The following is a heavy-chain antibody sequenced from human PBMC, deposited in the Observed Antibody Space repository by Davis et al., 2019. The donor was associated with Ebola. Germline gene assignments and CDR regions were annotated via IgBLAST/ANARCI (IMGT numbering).Heavy chain of an antibody. CDR1: GFTFSSYA. J-gene: IGHJ6*02. V-gene: IGHV3-23*01. D-gene: IGHD1-1*01. CDR3: ARDLERRANYYGMDV. CDR2: ISGSGGST. Sequence: GGSLRLSCAASGFTFSSYAMTWVRQAPGKGLEWVSAISGSGGSTYYADSVKGRFTISRDNSKNTLYLQMNSLRAEDTAVYYCARDLERRANYYGMDVWGQGTTVTVSS.